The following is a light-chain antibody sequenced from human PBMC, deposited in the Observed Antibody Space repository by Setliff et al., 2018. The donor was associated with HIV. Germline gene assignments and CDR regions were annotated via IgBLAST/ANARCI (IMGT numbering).Light chain of an antibody. CDR1: SSDVGAYNY. Sequence: QSVLTQPPSASGSPGQSVTISCTGTSSDVGAYNYVSWYQQYPGKAPKLMIYEVSKRPSGVPDRFSGSKSGNTASLTVSGLQVEDESDYYCSSYAGSNKNVFGTGTKGTVL. V-gene: IGLV2-8*01. J-gene: IGLJ1*01. CDR3: SSYAGSNKNV. CDR2: EVS.